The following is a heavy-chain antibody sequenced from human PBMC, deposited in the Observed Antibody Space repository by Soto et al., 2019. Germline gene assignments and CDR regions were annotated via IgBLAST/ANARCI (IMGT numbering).Heavy chain of an antibody. Sequence: GSVKVSCKASGYTFTSYGVSWVRQAPGQGLEWVGWISANSGDTNSARKFQGRVTLTTDTSTGTAYMDLTRLRSDDTAVYYCARDFRSSCTGSSRIYFDYWGQGTQVTVSS. CDR1: GYTFTSYG. D-gene: IGHD2-8*02. J-gene: IGHJ4*02. CDR3: ARDFRSSCTGSSRIYFDY. CDR2: ISANSGDT. V-gene: IGHV1-18*01.